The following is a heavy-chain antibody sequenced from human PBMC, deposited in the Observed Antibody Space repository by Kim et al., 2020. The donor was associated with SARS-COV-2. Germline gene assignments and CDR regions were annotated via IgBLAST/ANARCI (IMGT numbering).Heavy chain of an antibody. Sequence: SETLSLTCAVSGGSISSGGYSWSWIRQPPGKGLEWIGYIYHSGSTYYNPSLKSRVTISVDRSKNQFSLKLSSVTAADTALYYCAASSSADYWGQGTLVTVSS. CDR1: GGSISSGGYS. J-gene: IGHJ4*02. CDR2: IYHSGST. CDR3: AASSSADY. V-gene: IGHV4-30-2*01. D-gene: IGHD6-6*01.